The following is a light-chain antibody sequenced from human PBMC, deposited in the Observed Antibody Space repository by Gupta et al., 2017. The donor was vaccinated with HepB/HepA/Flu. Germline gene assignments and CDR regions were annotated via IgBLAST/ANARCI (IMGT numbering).Light chain of an antibody. CDR3: QQRFYWQWT. CDR1: QSVSSY. J-gene: IGKJ1*01. CDR2: DAS. Sequence: IVLTQSPATLSLSPGGRATLSCKASQSVSSYLAWYQQKPGQSPRFLIYDASNRATGIPARFSGSGSGTXFTLTIXSLEPEDFAVYFCQQRFYWQWTFGXGTKVEIK. V-gene: IGKV3D-11*02.